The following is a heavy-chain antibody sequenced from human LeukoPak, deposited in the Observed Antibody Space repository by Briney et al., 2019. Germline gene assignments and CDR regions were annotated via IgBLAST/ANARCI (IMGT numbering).Heavy chain of an antibody. CDR3: AKISVSNTYYYGSGDHFDY. J-gene: IGHJ4*02. V-gene: IGHV3-21*01. CDR1: GFTFSTYS. Sequence: PGGSLRLSCAASGFTFSTYSMNWVRQAPGKGLEGVSSISSSSTDIYYGDSVKGRFAICRDNAKNSLYLQMNSLRTEDTAVYYCAKISVSNTYYYGSGDHFDYWGQGTLVTVSS. D-gene: IGHD3-10*01. CDR2: ISSSSTDI.